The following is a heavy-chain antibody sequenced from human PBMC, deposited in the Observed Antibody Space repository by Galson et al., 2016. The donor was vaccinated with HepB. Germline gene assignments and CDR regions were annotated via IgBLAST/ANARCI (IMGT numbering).Heavy chain of an antibody. CDR2: IYRGGNT. Sequence: SLRLSCAASGFILNTNYMNWVRRAPGKGLEWVSAIYRGGNTYYADSVKGRFTMSREETKKMLYLQMNNLRAEDTALYYCVRGTLGYLDRWGQGTLVTVSS. V-gene: IGHV3-53*01. D-gene: IGHD6-13*01. J-gene: IGHJ5*02. CDR3: VRGTLGYLDR. CDR1: GFILNTNY.